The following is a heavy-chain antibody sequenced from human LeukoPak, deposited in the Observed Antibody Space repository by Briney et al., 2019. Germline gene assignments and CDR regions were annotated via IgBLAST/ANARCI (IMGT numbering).Heavy chain of an antibody. CDR1: GFTFSSYS. V-gene: IGHV3-48*04. CDR2: ISSSSSTI. Sequence: PGGSLRLSCAASGFTFSSYSMNWVRQAPGKGLEWVSYISSSSSTIYYADSVKGRFTISRDNAKNSLYLQMNSLRAEDTALYYCAKDIGYCSGGSCVFFDYWGQGTLVTVSS. CDR3: AKDIGYCSGGSCVFFDY. D-gene: IGHD2-15*01. J-gene: IGHJ4*02.